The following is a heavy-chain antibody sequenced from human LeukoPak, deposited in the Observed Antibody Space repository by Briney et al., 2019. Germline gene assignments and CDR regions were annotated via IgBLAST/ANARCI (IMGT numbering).Heavy chain of an antibody. CDR2: INHSGST. J-gene: IGHJ4*02. CDR1: GGSFSGYY. Sequence: PSETLSLTCAVYGGSFSGYYWSWVRQPPGKGLEWIGEINHSGSTNYNPSLKSRVTISVDTSKNQFSLKLSSVTAADTAVYYCASTPIWFGALYYFDYWGQGTLVTVSS. CDR3: ASTPIWFGALYYFDY. D-gene: IGHD3-10*01. V-gene: IGHV4-34*01.